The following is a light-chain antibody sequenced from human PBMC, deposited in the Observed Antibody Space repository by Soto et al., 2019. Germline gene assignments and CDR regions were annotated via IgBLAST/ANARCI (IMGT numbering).Light chain of an antibody. CDR3: QQYVNWPPKYT. CDR1: QSVSSN. V-gene: IGKV3-15*01. CDR2: GAS. Sequence: EIVMTQSPATLSVSPGERATLSCRASQSVSSNLAWYQQIPGQAPRLLIYGASTRAPGVPARFSGSGSGTEFTLTISILQYEDFAVYYCQQYVNWPPKYTFGQGTKLEIK. J-gene: IGKJ2*01.